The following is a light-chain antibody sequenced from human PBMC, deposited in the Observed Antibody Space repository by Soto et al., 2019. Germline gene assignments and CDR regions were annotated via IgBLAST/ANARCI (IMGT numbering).Light chain of an antibody. CDR2: DNN. CDR1: TSNIGNYY. V-gene: IGLV1-51*01. Sequence: QSVLTQPPSVSAAPGQRVTISCSGSTSNIGNYYVSWYQQFPGTPPKLLIYDNNNRPSGIPDRFSGSKSGTSATLGIAGLQTGDEADYYCASWDDNLNGPVFGRGTKLTVL. CDR3: ASWDDNLNGPV. J-gene: IGLJ2*01.